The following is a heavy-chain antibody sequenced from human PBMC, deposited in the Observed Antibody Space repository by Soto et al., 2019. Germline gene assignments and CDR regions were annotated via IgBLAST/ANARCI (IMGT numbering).Heavy chain of an antibody. CDR3: ARDAGYCSGGSCYGYYYGMDV. Sequence: GALRLSCAASGFTFSSYSMNWVRQAPGKGLEWVSYISSSSSTIYYADSVKGRFTISRDNAKNSLYLQMNSLRDEDTAVYYCARDAGYCSGGSCYGYYYGMDVWGQGTTVTVSS. CDR1: GFTFSSYS. CDR2: ISSSSSTI. D-gene: IGHD2-15*01. J-gene: IGHJ6*02. V-gene: IGHV3-48*02.